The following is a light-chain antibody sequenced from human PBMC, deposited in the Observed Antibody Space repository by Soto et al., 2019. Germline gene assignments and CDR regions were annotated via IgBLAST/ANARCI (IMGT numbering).Light chain of an antibody. V-gene: IGKV1-5*01. CDR1: QSVSGG. CDR2: DAS. J-gene: IGKJ1*01. CDR3: QQYNYYSRT. Sequence: DIQMTQSPSTLSASVVDRVSITCRASQSVSGGLAWYQQKPGKAPKLLIYDASSLESGVPSRFSGSGSGTEFTLTISSLQPDDFATYYCQQYNYYSRTFGQGTKVDIK.